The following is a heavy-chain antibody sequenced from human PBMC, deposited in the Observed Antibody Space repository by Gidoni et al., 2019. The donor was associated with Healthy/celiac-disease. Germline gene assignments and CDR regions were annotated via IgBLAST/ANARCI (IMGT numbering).Heavy chain of an antibody. CDR2: IYWDDDK. CDR3: AHSRRIAVAGTRGCRAFDI. Sequence: QITLKESGPTLVKPTQTLTLTCTFSGFSLSTSGVGVGWIRQPPGKALEWLALIYWDDDKRYSPSLKSRLTITKDTSKNQVVLTMTNMDPVDTATYYCAHSRRIAVAGTRGCRAFDIWDQGTMVTVSS. D-gene: IGHD6-19*01. J-gene: IGHJ3*02. V-gene: IGHV2-5*02. CDR1: GFSLSTSGVG.